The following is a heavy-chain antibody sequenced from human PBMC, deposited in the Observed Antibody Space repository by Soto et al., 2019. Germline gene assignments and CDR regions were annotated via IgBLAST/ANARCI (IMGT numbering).Heavy chain of an antibody. CDR2: IRSETYGGTP. V-gene: IGHV3-49*04. Sequence: PGGSLRLSCTGSGFNFGNYAMSWVRQAPGKGPEWVGFIRSETYGGTPDYAASLRGRFTISRDDSKSIAYLEINSLQTDDTAVYYCTRYYYASSGYYVYWGQGTPVTVSS. D-gene: IGHD3-22*01. CDR1: GFNFGNYA. CDR3: TRYYYASSGYYVY. J-gene: IGHJ4*02.